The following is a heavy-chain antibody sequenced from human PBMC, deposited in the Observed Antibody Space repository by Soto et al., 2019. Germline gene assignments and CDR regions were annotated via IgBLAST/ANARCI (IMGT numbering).Heavy chain of an antibody. Sequence: QVQLQQWGAGLLKPSETLSLTCAVYGGSFSGYYWSWIRQPPGKGLEWIGEINHSGSTNYNPSLKSRVTISVDTSKNQCSLKLSSVTAADTAVYYCASGLKLNQAASPLGYWGQGTLVTVSS. CDR3: ASGLKLNQAASPLGY. V-gene: IGHV4-34*01. CDR1: GGSFSGYY. D-gene: IGHD6-13*01. CDR2: INHSGST. J-gene: IGHJ4*02.